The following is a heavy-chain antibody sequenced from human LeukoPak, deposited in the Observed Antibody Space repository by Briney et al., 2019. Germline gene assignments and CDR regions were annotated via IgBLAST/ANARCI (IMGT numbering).Heavy chain of an antibody. CDR1: GGSISSYY. CDR3: ARGEGYCSSTSCYYFDY. CDR2: INHSGST. J-gene: IGHJ4*02. Sequence: SETLSLTCTVSGGSISSYYWSWIRQPPGKGLEWIGEINHSGSTNYNPSLKSRVTISVDTSKNQFSLKLSSVTAADTAVYYCARGEGYCSSTSCYYFDYWGQGTLVTVSS. D-gene: IGHD2-2*01. V-gene: IGHV4-34*01.